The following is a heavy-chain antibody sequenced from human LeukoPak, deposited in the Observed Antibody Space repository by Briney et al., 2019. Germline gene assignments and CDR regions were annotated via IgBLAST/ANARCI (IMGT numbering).Heavy chain of an antibody. Sequence: GGSLRLSCAASGFTFDDYAMHWVRQAPGKGLEWVSLISGDGGSTYYADSVKGRFTISRDNSKNSLYQQMNSLRTEDTALYYCAKGSTDIVVVPAAMYYYYYGMDVWGQGTTVTVSS. CDR1: GFTFDDYA. D-gene: IGHD2-2*01. V-gene: IGHV3-43*02. CDR3: AKGSTDIVVVPAAMYYYYYGMDV. J-gene: IGHJ6*02. CDR2: ISGDGGST.